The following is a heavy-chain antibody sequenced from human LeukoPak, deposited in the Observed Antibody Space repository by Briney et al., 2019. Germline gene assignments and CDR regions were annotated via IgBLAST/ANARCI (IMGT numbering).Heavy chain of an antibody. V-gene: IGHV4-30-4*01. CDR2: IYYSGST. CDR3: ARDSGPKEFQH. CDR1: GGSISSGDYY. Sequence: SETLCLTCTVSGGSISSGDYYWSWIRQPPGKGLEWIGYIYYSGSTYYSPSPKSRVTISVDTSKNQFSLKLSSVTAADTAVYYCARDSGPKEFQHWGQGTLVTVSS. J-gene: IGHJ1*01.